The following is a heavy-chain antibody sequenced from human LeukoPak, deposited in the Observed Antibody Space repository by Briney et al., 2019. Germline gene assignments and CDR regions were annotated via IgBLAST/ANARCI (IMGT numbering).Heavy chain of an antibody. CDR1: GFTFVNFA. D-gene: IGHD5-12*01. J-gene: IGHJ4*02. V-gene: IGHV3-23*01. CDR2: ISGSGANP. Sequence: VGSLRLSSAASGFTFVNFAMTWVRQAPGKGLEWVSTISGSGANPYYLYSVRGRFAMSRDNSLDTVYLQMTSLRAEDTAVYFFATSRRRGYEWGQGTLVVVSS. CDR3: ATSRRRGYE.